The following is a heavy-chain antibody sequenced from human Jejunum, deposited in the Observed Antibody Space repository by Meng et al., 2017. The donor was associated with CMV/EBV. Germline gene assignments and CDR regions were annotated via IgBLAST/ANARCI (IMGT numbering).Heavy chain of an antibody. V-gene: IGHV3-23*01. Sequence: FSGYGMSWVRQAPGKGLESVSAIRDSGANTYYAGSVTGRFTISRDNSHNTLYLQMHSLRAEDTAVYYCARALGLGAVMPNYDAFDLWGQGTVVTVSS. CDR1: FSGYG. J-gene: IGHJ3*01. CDR3: ARALGLGAVMPNYDAFDL. CDR2: IRDSGANT. D-gene: IGHD6-19*01.